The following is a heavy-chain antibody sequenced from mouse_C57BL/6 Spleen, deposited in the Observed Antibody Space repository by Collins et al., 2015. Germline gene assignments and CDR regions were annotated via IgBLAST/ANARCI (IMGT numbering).Heavy chain of an antibody. J-gene: IGHJ2*01. CDR2: IYPGSGST. V-gene: IGHV1-55*01. CDR1: GYTFTSYW. Sequence: QVQLQQPGAELVKPGASVKMSCKASGYTFTSYWITWVKQRPGQGLEWIGDIYPGSGSTNYNEKFKSKATLTVDTSSSTAYMQPSSLTSEDSAVYYCARWDLLWYPKDYFDYWGQGTTLTVSS. D-gene: IGHD2-1*01. CDR3: ARWDLLWYPKDYFDY.